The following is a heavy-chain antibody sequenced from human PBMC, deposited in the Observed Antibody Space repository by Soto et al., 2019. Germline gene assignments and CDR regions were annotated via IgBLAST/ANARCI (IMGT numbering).Heavy chain of an antibody. CDR1: GYTFTSYD. Sequence: QVQLVQSGAEVKKPGASVKVSCKASGYTFTSYDINWVRQATGQGLEWMGWMNPNSGNTGYAQKFQGRVTMTRNTSISTAYMDLSSLRSEDTAVYYCARRRSSGWLINKNFDYWGQGTLVTVSS. D-gene: IGHD6-19*01. CDR2: MNPNSGNT. V-gene: IGHV1-8*01. CDR3: ARRRSSGWLINKNFDY. J-gene: IGHJ4*02.